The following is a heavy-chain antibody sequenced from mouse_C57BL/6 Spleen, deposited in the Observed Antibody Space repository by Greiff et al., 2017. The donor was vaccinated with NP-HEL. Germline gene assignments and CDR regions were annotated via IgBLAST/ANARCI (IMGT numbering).Heavy chain of an antibody. J-gene: IGHJ1*03. CDR2: LDPSDSYT. V-gene: IGHV1-69*01. Sequence: QVQLQQPGAELVMPGASVKLSCKASGYTFTSYWMHWVKQRPGQGLEWIGELDPSDSYTNYNQKFKGKSTLTVDKSSSTAYMQLSSLTSEDSAVYYCARDYGSSPNWYFDVWGTGTTVTVSS. D-gene: IGHD1-1*01. CDR1: GYTFTSYW. CDR3: ARDYGSSPNWYFDV.